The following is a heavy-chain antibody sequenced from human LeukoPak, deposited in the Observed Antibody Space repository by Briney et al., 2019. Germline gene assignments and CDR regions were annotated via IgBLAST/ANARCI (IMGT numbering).Heavy chain of an antibody. CDR1: GFTFSSYA. CDR3: ANNGGVAVAGSFDY. Sequence: GVSRRCSCAASGFTFSSYAMTWVRPAPGKRLEWVSTISGSGRSIYYADSVKGRFTISRDNSKNTLYMQMNSLRAEDTAVYYCANNGGVAVAGSFDYWGQGTLVTVSS. CDR2: ISGSGRSI. D-gene: IGHD6-19*01. J-gene: IGHJ4*02. V-gene: IGHV3-23*01.